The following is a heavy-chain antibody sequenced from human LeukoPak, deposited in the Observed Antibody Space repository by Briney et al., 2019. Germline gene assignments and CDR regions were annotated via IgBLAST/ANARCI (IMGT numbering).Heavy chain of an antibody. J-gene: IGHJ4*02. CDR2: IKQGGSEI. V-gene: IGHV3-7*01. D-gene: IGHD6-6*01. CDR1: GFTFNYYW. CDR3: ARSFKYSSSAGGYFFDY. Sequence: GGSLRLSCAASGFTFNYYWMNWVRQAPGKGLEWVANIKQGGSEIYYVDSVKGRFTISRDNAKNSLYLQMNSLRAEDTAVYYCARSFKYSSSAGGYFFDYWGQGTLATVSS.